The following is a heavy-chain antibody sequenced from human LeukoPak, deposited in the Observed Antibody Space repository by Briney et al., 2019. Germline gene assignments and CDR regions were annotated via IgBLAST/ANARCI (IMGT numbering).Heavy chain of an antibody. Sequence: PGGSLRLSCAASGFTFSSYSMNWVRQAPGKGLEWASSISSSSSYIYYADSVKGRFTISRDNAKNSLYLQMNSLRAEDTAVYYCASPDYYDSSGYFIPHYYYGMDVWGQGTTVTVSS. J-gene: IGHJ6*02. CDR1: GFTFSSYS. D-gene: IGHD3-22*01. CDR3: ASPDYYDSSGYFIPHYYYGMDV. V-gene: IGHV3-21*01. CDR2: ISSSSSYI.